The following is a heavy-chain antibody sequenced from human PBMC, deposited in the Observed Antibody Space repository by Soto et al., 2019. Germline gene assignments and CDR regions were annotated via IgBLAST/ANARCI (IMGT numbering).Heavy chain of an antibody. D-gene: IGHD3-22*01. Sequence: PGGSLRLSCAASGFAFDRYSFNWVRQAPGKGLAWLVYISHSGNTIYYADPVRGRFTISRDNAKNSLYLQLSSLRDEDTAVYYCARQDGNSDYYLGYGLDVWGQGTTVTVSS. V-gene: IGHV3-48*02. J-gene: IGHJ6*02. CDR3: ARQDGNSDYYLGYGLDV. CDR2: ISHSGNTI. CDR1: GFAFDRYS.